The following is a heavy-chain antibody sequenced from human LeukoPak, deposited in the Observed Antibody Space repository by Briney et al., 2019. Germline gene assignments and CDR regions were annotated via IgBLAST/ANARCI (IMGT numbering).Heavy chain of an antibody. CDR3: ARGGTTVTPGLLWFDP. V-gene: IGHV4-59*01. Sequence: SETLSLTCTVSGGSISSYYWSWIRQPPGKGREWIGYIYYSGSTKYNPSLKSRVTISVDTSKNQFSLKLSSVTAADTAVYYCARGGTTVTPGLLWFDPWGQGTLVTVSS. D-gene: IGHD4-17*01. CDR2: IYYSGST. J-gene: IGHJ5*02. CDR1: GGSISSYY.